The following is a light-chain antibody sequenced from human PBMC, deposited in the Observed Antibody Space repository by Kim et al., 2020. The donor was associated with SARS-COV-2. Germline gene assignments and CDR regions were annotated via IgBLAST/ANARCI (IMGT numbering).Light chain of an antibody. CDR2: EDD. CDR1: SGSIDDNY. J-gene: IGLJ2*01. CDR3: QSYNRDNVI. V-gene: IGLV6-57*03. Sequence: GNTFTLSCTHSSGSIDDNYVQWYQQRPGGVPTTVIYEDDQRPSGVSDRFSGSIDNSSNSASLTISGLRTEDEADYYCQSYNRDNVIFGGGTQLTVL.